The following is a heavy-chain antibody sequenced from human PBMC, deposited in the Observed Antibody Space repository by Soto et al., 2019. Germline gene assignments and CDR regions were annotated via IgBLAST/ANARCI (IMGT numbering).Heavy chain of an antibody. Sequence: SVKLSCKDSGYTKTSNGISWVRQAPGQGLEWMGWISAGNGNTKYSQKFQGRVTITRDTSASTAYMELSSLRSEDTAVYYCASGYYDFWSGYSNDAFDIWGQGTMVTVSS. D-gene: IGHD3-3*01. J-gene: IGHJ3*02. V-gene: IGHV1-18*01. CDR1: GYTKTSNG. CDR2: ISAGNGNT. CDR3: ASGYYDFWSGYSNDAFDI.